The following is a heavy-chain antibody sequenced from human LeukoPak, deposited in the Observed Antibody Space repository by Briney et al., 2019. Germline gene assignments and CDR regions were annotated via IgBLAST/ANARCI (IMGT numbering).Heavy chain of an antibody. CDR1: GFTFSSYA. D-gene: IGHD4-23*01. V-gene: IGHV3-23*01. Sequence: GGSLRLSCAASGFTFSSYAMTWVRQAPGKGLEWVSAISGSGGSTYYADSVKGRFTISRDNSKNTLYLQMNSLRAEDTAVYYCARRAGGYSHPYDYWGQGILVTVSS. CDR2: ISGSGGST. CDR3: ARRAGGYSHPYDY. J-gene: IGHJ4*02.